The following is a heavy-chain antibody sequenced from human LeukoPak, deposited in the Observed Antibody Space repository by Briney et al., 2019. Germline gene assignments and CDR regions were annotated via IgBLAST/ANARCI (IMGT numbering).Heavy chain of an antibody. Sequence: GGSLRLSCAASGFTFSSYAMHWVRQAPGKGLEWVAVISYDGSNKYYADSVKGRFTISRDNSKNTLYLQMNSLRAEDTAVYYCARGFDYYDSSGPFDYWGQGTLVTVSS. J-gene: IGHJ4*02. CDR1: GFTFSSYA. CDR2: ISYDGSNK. CDR3: ARGFDYYDSSGPFDY. V-gene: IGHV3-30-3*01. D-gene: IGHD3-22*01.